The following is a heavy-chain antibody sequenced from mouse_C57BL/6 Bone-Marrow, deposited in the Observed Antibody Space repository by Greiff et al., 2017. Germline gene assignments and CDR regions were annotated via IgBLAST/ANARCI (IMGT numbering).Heavy chain of an antibody. D-gene: IGHD1-1*01. J-gene: IGHJ1*03. CDR1: GFTFNTYA. Sequence: EVNVVESGGGLVQPKGSLKLSCAASGFTFNTYAMHWVRQAPGKGLEWVARIRSKSSNYATYYADSVKDRFTISRDDSQSMLYLQMNNLKTEDTAMYYCVRGGAYYGSYWYFDVWGTGTTVTVSS. V-gene: IGHV10-3*01. CDR2: IRSKSSNYAT. CDR3: VRGGAYYGSYWYFDV.